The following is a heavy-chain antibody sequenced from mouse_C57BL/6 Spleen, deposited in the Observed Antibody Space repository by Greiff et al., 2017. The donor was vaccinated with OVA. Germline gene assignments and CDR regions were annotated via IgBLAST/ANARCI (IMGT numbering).Heavy chain of an antibody. Sequence: VKLVESGPGLVQPSQSLSITCTVSGFSLTSYGVHWVRQSPGKGLEWLGVIWRGGSTDYNAAFMSRLSITKDNSKSQVFFKMNSLQADDTAIYYCAKNAYGSSYVAYWGQGTLVTVSA. CDR2: IWRGGST. J-gene: IGHJ3*01. CDR3: AKNAYGSSYVAY. V-gene: IGHV2-5*01. D-gene: IGHD1-1*01. CDR1: GFSLTSYG.